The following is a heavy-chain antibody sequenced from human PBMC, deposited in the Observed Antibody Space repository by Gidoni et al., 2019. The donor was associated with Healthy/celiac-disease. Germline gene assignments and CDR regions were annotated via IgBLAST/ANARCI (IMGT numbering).Heavy chain of an antibody. CDR3: ARHGARGSIAAAGTNWFDP. D-gene: IGHD6-13*01. V-gene: IGHV4-39*01. CDR1: IISSSYY. CDR2: IYYSGST. Sequence: IISSSYYWGWIRQPPGKGLAWIGSIYYSGSTYYNPSLKSRVTISVDTSKNQFSLKLSSVPAADTAVYYCARHGARGSIAAAGTNWFDPWGQGTLVTVSA. J-gene: IGHJ5*02.